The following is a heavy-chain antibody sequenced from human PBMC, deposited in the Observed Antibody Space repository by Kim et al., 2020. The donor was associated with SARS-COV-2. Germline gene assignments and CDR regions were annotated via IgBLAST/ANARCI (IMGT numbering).Heavy chain of an antibody. CDR1: GFRFSDYA. V-gene: IGHV3-30*01. CDR3: VREKRDGSLATFDI. J-gene: IGHJ3*02. D-gene: IGHD5-12*01. CDR2: VSYFGSRQ. Sequence: GGSLRLSCAASGFRFSDYAMNWVRQAPGKGLEWVANVSYFGSRQDYAEFVRGRFTISRDNSLTTLYLQLNSLRPEDTAVYYCVREKRDGSLATFDILGQG.